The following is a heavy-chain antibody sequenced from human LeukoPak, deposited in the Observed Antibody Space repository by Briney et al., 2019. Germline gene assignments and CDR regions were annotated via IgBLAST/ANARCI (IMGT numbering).Heavy chain of an antibody. J-gene: IGHJ4*02. CDR1: XGSISSGXYY. Sequence: LTXTVSXGSISSGXYYXSWIXQXXXXXXXWIGYIYYSGSTYYNPSLKSRVTISVDTSKNQFSLKLSSVTAADTAVYYCARDRGTVTMGHFDYWGQGTLVTVSS. V-gene: IGHV4-31*03. D-gene: IGHD4-17*01. CDR3: ARDRGTVTMGHFDY. CDR2: IYYSGST.